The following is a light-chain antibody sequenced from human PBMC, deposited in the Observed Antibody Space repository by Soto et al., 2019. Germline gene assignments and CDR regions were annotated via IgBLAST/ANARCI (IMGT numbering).Light chain of an antibody. CDR3: QQANSFPYT. J-gene: IGKJ2*01. Sequence: DIQMTQSPSSVSASVGDRVTITCRASQGISNWLAWYQQKAGKAPKLLIYATSTLQSGVPSRFRGSGSGTEFTLTISSLQPEDVATXYCQQANSFPYTFGQGTKLEIK. V-gene: IGKV1-12*01. CDR1: QGISNW. CDR2: ATS.